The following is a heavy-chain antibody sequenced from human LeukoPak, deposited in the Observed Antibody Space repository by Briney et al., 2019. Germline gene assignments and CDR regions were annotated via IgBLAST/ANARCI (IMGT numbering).Heavy chain of an antibody. CDR1: GFTFSSYW. CDR3: AREGLGKTHYYHYYYMDV. V-gene: IGHV3-74*01. Sequence: GGSLRLSCAASGFTFSSYWMHWVRQAPGKGLVWVSRINSDGSSTSYADSVKGRFTISRDNAKNTLYLQMNSLRAEDTAVYYCAREGLGKTHYYHYYYMDVWGKGTTVTVSS. J-gene: IGHJ6*03. CDR2: INSDGSST. D-gene: IGHD3-16*01.